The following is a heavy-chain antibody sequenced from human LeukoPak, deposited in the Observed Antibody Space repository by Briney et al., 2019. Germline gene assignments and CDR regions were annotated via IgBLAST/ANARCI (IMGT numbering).Heavy chain of an antibody. CDR2: IRYDGSNK. Sequence: GGSLRLSCAASGFTFSSYGMHWVRQAPGKGLEWVAFIRYDGSNKYYADSVKGRFTISRDSSKNTLYLQMNSLRAEDTAVYYCAKDQYYDFWSGYRPQYFDYWGQGTLVTVSS. CDR1: GFTFSSYG. D-gene: IGHD3-3*01. CDR3: AKDQYYDFWSGYRPQYFDY. V-gene: IGHV3-30*02. J-gene: IGHJ4*02.